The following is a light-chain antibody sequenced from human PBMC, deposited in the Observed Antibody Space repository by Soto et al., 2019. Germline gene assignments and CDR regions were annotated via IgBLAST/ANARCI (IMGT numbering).Light chain of an antibody. Sequence: EIVMTQSPVTLSVSPGERATLSCRASQSVSSNLAWYQQKPGQAPSLLIYGAFTRATGIPARFSGTGSGTEFTLTISSLQSEDFAVYYCQQYRTSPPMYTFGQGTKVDIK. J-gene: IGKJ2*01. CDR1: QSVSSN. CDR3: QQYRTSPPMYT. V-gene: IGKV3-15*01. CDR2: GAF.